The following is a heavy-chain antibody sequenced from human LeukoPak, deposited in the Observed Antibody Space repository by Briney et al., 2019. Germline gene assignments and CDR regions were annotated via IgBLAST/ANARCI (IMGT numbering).Heavy chain of an antibody. Sequence: ASVKVSCKASGYTFTSYDINWVRQDTGQGLAWMGWMNPNSGNTGYAQKFQGRVTITRNTSISTAYMELSSLRSEDTAVYYCARVRDSGSYFRAYYMDVWGKGTTVTVSS. D-gene: IGHD3-10*01. V-gene: IGHV1-8*03. CDR2: MNPNSGNT. CDR1: GYTFTSYD. CDR3: ARVRDSGSYFRAYYMDV. J-gene: IGHJ6*03.